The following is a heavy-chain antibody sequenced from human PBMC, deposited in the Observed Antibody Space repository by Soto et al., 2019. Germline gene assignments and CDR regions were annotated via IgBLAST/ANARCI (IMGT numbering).Heavy chain of an antibody. CDR1: GFTFSSYA. Sequence: GGSLRLSCAASGFTFSSYAMSWVRQAPGKGLEWVSAISGSGGSTYYADSVKGRFTISRDNSKNTLYLQMNSLRAEDTAVYYCASTRGYCSGGSCSSVPSYFDYWGQGTLVTVSS. J-gene: IGHJ4*02. CDR3: ASTRGYCSGGSCSSVPSYFDY. CDR2: ISGSGGST. D-gene: IGHD2-15*01. V-gene: IGHV3-23*01.